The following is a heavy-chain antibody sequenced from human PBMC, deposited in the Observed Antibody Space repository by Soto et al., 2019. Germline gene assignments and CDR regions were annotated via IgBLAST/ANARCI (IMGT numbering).Heavy chain of an antibody. J-gene: IGHJ3*02. D-gene: IGHD3-22*01. Sequence: GGSLRLSCAASGFTFSTYGMHWVRQAPGKGLGWVAVISYDGSDKYYADSVKGRFTISRDSSKNMLYLQMNSLRAEDTAIYYCAKESYYDSSDYNAFDIWGQGTMVTVS. CDR1: GFTFSTYG. CDR2: ISYDGSDK. CDR3: AKESYYDSSDYNAFDI. V-gene: IGHV3-30*18.